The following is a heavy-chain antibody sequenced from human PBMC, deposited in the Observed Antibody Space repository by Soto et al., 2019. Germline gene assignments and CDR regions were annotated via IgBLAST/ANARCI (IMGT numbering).Heavy chain of an antibody. V-gene: IGHV4-59*08. Sequence: QVQLQQSGPRLVKPSETLSLTCTVSSGPDRSHNWGWIRQPPGRGLEWIGYVYYTGDTAYNPPLRGRVAISAETSTIDLSLILHSVIAAHMAAYYCVSQVIDYLQVLVDVWGQGTTVSVSS. CDR1: SGPDRSHN. CDR2: VYYTGDT. CDR3: VSQVIDYLQVLVDV. J-gene: IGHJ6*02. D-gene: IGHD4-17*01.